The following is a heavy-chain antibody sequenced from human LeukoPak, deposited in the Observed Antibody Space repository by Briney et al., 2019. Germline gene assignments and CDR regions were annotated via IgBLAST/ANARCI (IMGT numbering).Heavy chain of an antibody. CDR3: ARDQEGLDY. Sequence: ASVKVSCKASGYTFTNNYLHWVRQAPGQGLEWMGMIYPRDGSTSYAQNFQGRVTVTRDTSTTTVHMELRGLRSEDTAVYYCARDQEGLDYWGQGTVVTVSS. CDR1: GYTFTNNY. V-gene: IGHV1-46*01. CDR2: IYPRDGST. J-gene: IGHJ4*02.